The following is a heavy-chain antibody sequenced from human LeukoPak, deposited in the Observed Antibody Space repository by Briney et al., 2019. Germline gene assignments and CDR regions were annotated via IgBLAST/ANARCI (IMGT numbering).Heavy chain of an antibody. CDR3: ATLRVELLRDWFDP. CDR2: INPNGGGT. D-gene: IGHD1-7*01. J-gene: IGHJ5*02. CDR1: GYTFTGYY. Sequence: EASVTVSCKASGYTFTGYYMHWVRQAPGQGLEWMGWINPNGGGTNYAQKFQGRVTMTRDTSISTAYMELSRLRSDDTAVYYCATLRVELLRDWFDPWGQGTLVTVSS. V-gene: IGHV1-2*02.